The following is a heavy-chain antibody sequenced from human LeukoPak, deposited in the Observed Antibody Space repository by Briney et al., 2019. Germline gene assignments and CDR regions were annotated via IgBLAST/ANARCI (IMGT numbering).Heavy chain of an antibody. J-gene: IGHJ4*02. Sequence: GGSLRLSCAASGFTLSSYGMHWVRQAPGKGLEWVAVISYDGSNKYYADSVKGRFTISRDNSKNTLYLQMNSLRAEDTAVYYCAKENLRYSSSWYYFDYWGQGTLVTVSS. CDR3: AKENLRYSSSWYYFDY. V-gene: IGHV3-30*18. D-gene: IGHD6-13*01. CDR1: GFTLSSYG. CDR2: ISYDGSNK.